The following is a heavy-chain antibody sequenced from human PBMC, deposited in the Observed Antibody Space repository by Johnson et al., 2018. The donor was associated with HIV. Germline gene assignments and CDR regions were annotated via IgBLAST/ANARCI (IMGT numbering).Heavy chain of an antibody. V-gene: IGHV3-66*01. CDR3: ARLGLTDAFDI. CDR1: GFTVSSNY. D-gene: IGHD2-8*01. Sequence: VQLVESGGGLVKPGGSLRLSCAAFGFTVSSNYMSWVRQAPGKGLEWVSVIYSGGSTYYADSVKGRFTISRDNSKNTLYLQMNSLRAEDTAVYYCARLGLTDAFDIWGQGTMVTVSP. J-gene: IGHJ3*02. CDR2: IYSGGST.